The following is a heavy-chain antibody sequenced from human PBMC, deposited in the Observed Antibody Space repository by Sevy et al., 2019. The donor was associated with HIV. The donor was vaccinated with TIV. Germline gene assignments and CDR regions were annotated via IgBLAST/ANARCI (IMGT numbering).Heavy chain of an antibody. CDR3: ARAPPVRSGDDSLNWFDP. CDR1: GGSISAYY. V-gene: IGHV4-59*01. CDR2: IYYSGST. J-gene: IGHJ5*02. Sequence: SETLSLTCTIFGGSISAYYWSWFRQPPGRGLEYSGYIYYSGSTNYNPSLKSRVTISVDTSKNQFSLRLTSVTTADTATYYCARAPPVRSGDDSLNWFDPWGQGALVTVSS. D-gene: IGHD6-25*01.